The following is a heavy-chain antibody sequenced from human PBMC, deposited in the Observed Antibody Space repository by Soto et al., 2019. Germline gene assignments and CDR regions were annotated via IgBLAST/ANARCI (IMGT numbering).Heavy chain of an antibody. V-gene: IGHV4-30-2*01. CDR1: GGSISSGGYS. CDR2: IYHSGSP. Sequence: QLQLQESGSGLVKPSQTLSLTCAVSGGSISSGGYSWSWIRQPPGKGLEWIGYIYHSGSPYYNPSLTSRVTISVDRSKTQSSLKLSTVTAADTAVYYCASSHAGAHITAAVHWGQGTLVTVSS. CDR3: ASSHAGAHITAAVH. J-gene: IGHJ4*02. D-gene: IGHD6-13*01.